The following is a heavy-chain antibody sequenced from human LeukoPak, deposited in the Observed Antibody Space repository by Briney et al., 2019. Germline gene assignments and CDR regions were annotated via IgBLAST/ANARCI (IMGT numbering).Heavy chain of an antibody. V-gene: IGHV4-59*02. D-gene: IGHD3-22*01. CDR2: IYYNGNT. Sequence: SETLSLTCSVSGGSVSTYYWSWIRQPPGKGLEWIGYIYYNGNTHFNPSLKSRVTISIDMSKNQFSLRLNSVTAADTAIYYCAIYYYDSSDFDAFDIWGQGTLVTVSS. CDR1: GGSVSTYY. J-gene: IGHJ3*02. CDR3: AIYYYDSSDFDAFDI.